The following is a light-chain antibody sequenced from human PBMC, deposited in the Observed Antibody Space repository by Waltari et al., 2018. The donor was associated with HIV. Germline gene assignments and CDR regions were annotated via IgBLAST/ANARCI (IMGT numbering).Light chain of an antibody. CDR1: QSINTY. V-gene: IGKV1-39*01. CDR2: AAS. J-gene: IGKJ4*01. Sequence: DIQMTQSPSSLSASVGDRVTITCRASQSINTYLNWYQQKPGKAPNLLIFAASRLQSGVPSRFSGRGSGTDFTLTISSLQPEDFASYFCQQTYSAPLTFGGGTKVEIK. CDR3: QQTYSAPLT.